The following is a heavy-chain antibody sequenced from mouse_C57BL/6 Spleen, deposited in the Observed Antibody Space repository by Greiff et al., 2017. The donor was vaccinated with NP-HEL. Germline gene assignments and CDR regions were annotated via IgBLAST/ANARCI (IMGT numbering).Heavy chain of an antibody. J-gene: IGHJ2*01. Sequence: DVKLQASGGVFVQPGGSMKLSCVASGFTFSNYWMNWVRQSPEKGLEWVAHFRSNSVNYDTHYAETVNGRFTISRDDSKSKVYLQMNNLRAEDTGIYYCTGHYYGFDYWGQGTTLTVSS. CDR2: FRSNSVNYDT. CDR1: GFTFSNYW. CDR3: TGHYYGFDY. D-gene: IGHD1-2*01. V-gene: IGHV6-3*01.